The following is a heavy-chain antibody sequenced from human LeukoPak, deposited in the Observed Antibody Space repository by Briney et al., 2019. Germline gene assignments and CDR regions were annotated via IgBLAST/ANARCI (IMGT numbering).Heavy chain of an antibody. CDR1: GFTFSCYW. CDR3: ARDSTATTMVRGVDYYYGMDV. V-gene: IGHV3-74*01. CDR2: INSDGSST. D-gene: IGHD3-10*01. Sequence: GGSLRLSCAASGFTFSCYWMHWVRQAPGKGLVWVSRINSDGSSTSYADSVKGRFTISRDNAKNTLYLQMNSLRAEDTAVYYCARDSTATTMVRGVDYYYGMDVWGQGTTVTVSS. J-gene: IGHJ6*02.